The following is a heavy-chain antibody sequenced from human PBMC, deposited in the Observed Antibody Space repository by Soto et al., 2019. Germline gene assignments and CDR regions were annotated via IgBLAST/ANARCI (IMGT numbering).Heavy chain of an antibody. CDR1: GVSISSGDYY. Sequence: PSETLSLTCTVSGVSISSGDYYWSWIRQPPGKGLEWIGYIYYSGSTYYNPSLKSRVTISVDTSKNQFSLKLSSVTAADTAVYYCARVTPAVLEQRFDPWGQGTLVTSPQ. CDR2: IYYSGST. V-gene: IGHV4-30-4*01. D-gene: IGHD1-1*01. J-gene: IGHJ5*02. CDR3: ARVTPAVLEQRFDP.